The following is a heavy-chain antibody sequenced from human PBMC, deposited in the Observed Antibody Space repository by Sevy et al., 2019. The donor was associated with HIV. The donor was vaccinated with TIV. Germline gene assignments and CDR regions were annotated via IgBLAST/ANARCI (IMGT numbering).Heavy chain of an antibody. D-gene: IGHD2-2*01. V-gene: IGHV3-23*01. CDR1: GFTFSSYA. CDR3: AKDPSRIVVVPAAISDY. CDR2: ISGSGGST. Sequence: GGSLRLSCAASGFTFSSYAMSWVRQAPGKGLEWVSAISGSGGSTYYADSVKGRFTISRDNSKNTLYLQMNSLRAEDTAVYYCAKDPSRIVVVPAAISDYWGQGTLVTVSS. J-gene: IGHJ4*02.